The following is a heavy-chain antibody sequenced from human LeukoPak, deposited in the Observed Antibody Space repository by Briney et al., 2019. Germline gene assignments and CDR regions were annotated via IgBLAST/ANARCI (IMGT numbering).Heavy chain of an antibody. CDR1: GGTFSSYA. D-gene: IGHD3-3*01. CDR3: ARYRVDGLEWLSLDYFDY. J-gene: IGHJ4*02. V-gene: IGHV1-69*13. CDR2: IIPIFGTA. Sequence: SVKVSCKASGGTFSSYAISWVRQAPGQGLEWMGGIIPIFGTANYAQKFQGRVTITADESTSTAYMELSSLRSEDTAVYYCARYRVDGLEWLSLDYFDYWGQGTLVTVSS.